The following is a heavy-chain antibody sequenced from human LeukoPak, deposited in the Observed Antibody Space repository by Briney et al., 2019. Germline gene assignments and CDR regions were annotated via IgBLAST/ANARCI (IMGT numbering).Heavy chain of an antibody. D-gene: IGHD5-12*01. CDR3: ARGSGYDYASY. Sequence: SETLSLTCTVSGNSISSGDNYWSWIRQPAGKGLEWIGYIYYSGSTNYNPSLKSRVTISVDTSKNQFSLKLSSVTAADTAVYYCARGSGYDYASYWGQGTLVTVSS. J-gene: IGHJ4*02. CDR1: GNSISSGDNY. CDR2: IYYSGST. V-gene: IGHV4-61*10.